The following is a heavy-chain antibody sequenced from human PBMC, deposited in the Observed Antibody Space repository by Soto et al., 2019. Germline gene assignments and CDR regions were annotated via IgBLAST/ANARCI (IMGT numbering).Heavy chain of an antibody. CDR3: ARDDERYDYIWGSYRYTGFDY. J-gene: IGHJ4*02. CDR1: GYTFTSYG. D-gene: IGHD3-16*02. V-gene: IGHV1-18*01. CDR2: ISAYNGNT. Sequence: SVKVSCKASGYTFTSYGISWVRQAPGQGLEWMGWISAYNGNTNYAQKLQGRVTMTTDTSTSTAYMELRSLRSDDTAVYYCARDDERYDYIWGSYRYTGFDYWGQGTLVTVSS.